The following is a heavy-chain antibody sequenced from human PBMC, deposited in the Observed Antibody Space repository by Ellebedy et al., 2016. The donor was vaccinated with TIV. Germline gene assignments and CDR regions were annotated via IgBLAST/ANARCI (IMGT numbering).Heavy chain of an antibody. D-gene: IGHD4-17*01. J-gene: IGHJ3*02. Sequence: GESLKISCVASGFSFSSYWMSWVRRAPGKGLEWVANMRQDGGDKYYVDSVKGRFTISRDNAKNSLYLQMISLRAEDTAVYYCASDGSYGDFLSPTHAFESWGQGTMVIVSS. V-gene: IGHV3-7*01. CDR1: GFSFSSYW. CDR3: ASDGSYGDFLSPTHAFES. CDR2: MRQDGGDK.